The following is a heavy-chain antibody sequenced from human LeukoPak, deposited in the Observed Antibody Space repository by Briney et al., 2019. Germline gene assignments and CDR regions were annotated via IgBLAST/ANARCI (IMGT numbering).Heavy chain of an antibody. Sequence: SVKVSCKASGYTLTGYYMHWVRQAPGQGLEWMGWINPNSGGTNYAQKFQGRVTMTRDTSISTAYMELSRLRSDDTAVYYCARDRVVVAATGCAFDIWGQGTMVTVSS. CDR3: ARDRVVVAATGCAFDI. J-gene: IGHJ3*02. CDR2: INPNSGGT. V-gene: IGHV1-2*02. CDR1: GYTLTGYY. D-gene: IGHD2-15*01.